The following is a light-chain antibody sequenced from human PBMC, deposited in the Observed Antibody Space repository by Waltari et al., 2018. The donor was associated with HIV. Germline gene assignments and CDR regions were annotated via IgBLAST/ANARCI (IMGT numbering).Light chain of an antibody. CDR2: LNSDGSH. CDR3: QTWGTGIQV. J-gene: IGLJ2*01. Sequence: QLVLTQSPSASASLAASAKLTCTLSSVHSSYAIAWHQQQPEKGPRYLMKLNSDGSHSKGDGIPDRFSGSSSGAERYLTLASLQSEDEADYYCQTWGTGIQVFGGGTKLTVL. CDR1: SVHSSYA. V-gene: IGLV4-69*01.